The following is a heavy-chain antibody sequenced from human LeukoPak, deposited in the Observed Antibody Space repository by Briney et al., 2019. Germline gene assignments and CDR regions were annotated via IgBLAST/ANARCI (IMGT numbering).Heavy chain of an antibody. D-gene: IGHD6-13*01. V-gene: IGHV4-59*01. CDR2: IYYSGST. CDR1: GGSMSGYF. CDR3: ARSITSSWYGDLVP. J-gene: IGHJ5*02. Sequence: SETLSLTCTVSGGSMSGYFCSWIRQPPGKGLEWIGYIYYSGSTNYNPSLKSRVTISVDTSKNQFSLKLSSVTAADTAVYYCARSITSSWYGDLVPWGQGNLVTVSS.